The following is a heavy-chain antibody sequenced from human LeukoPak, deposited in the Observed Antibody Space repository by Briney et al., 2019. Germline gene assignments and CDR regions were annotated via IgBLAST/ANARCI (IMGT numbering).Heavy chain of an antibody. V-gene: IGHV3-23*01. CDR1: GFTFRNYA. D-gene: IGHD3-10*01. J-gene: IGHJ4*02. CDR2: ISGSGGST. CDR3: AKVRGVIIARYYFGY. Sequence: GGSLRLSCAASGFTFRNYAMSWVRQAPGKGLEWVSAISGSGGSTYYADSVKGRFAISRDNSKNTLYLQMNSLRAEDTAVYYCAKVRGVIIARYYFGYWGQGTLVTVSS.